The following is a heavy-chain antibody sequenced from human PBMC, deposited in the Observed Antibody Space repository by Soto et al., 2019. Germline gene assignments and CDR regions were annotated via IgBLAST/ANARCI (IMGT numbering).Heavy chain of an antibody. V-gene: IGHV1-69*13. D-gene: IGHD1-26*01. Sequence: VASVKVSCKASGGTFSSYAISWVRQAPGQGLEWMGGIIPIFGTANYAQKFQGRVTITADESTSTAYMELSSLRSEDTAVYYCARDDIPSIVGATWGYYYYGMDVWGQGTTVTVSS. CDR1: GGTFSSYA. CDR3: ARDDIPSIVGATWGYYYYGMDV. J-gene: IGHJ6*02. CDR2: IIPIFGTA.